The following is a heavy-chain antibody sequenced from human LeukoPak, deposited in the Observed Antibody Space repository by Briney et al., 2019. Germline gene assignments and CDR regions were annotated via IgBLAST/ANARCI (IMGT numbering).Heavy chain of an antibody. J-gene: IGHJ6*03. Sequence: PSETLSLTCTVSGGSISSYYWSWIRQPPRKGLEWIGYIYYSGSTNYNPSLKSRVTISVDTSKNQFSLKLSSVTAADTAVYYCAGVNSSSNYYYYMDVWGKGTTVTVSS. CDR3: AGVNSSSNYYYYMDV. CDR2: IYYSGST. CDR1: GGSISSYY. V-gene: IGHV4-59*08. D-gene: IGHD6-6*01.